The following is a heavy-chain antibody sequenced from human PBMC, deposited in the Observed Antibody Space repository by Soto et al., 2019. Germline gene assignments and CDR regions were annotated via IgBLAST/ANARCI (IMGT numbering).Heavy chain of an antibody. Sequence: PSETLSLTCAVYGGSFSCYYWIWIRQPPGKGLEWIGEINHSGSTNYNPSLKSRVTISVDTSKNQFSLKLSSVTAADTAVYYCARGTVPAAIQIDYWGQGTLVTVSS. J-gene: IGHJ4*02. CDR1: GGSFSCYY. V-gene: IGHV4-34*01. D-gene: IGHD2-2*02. CDR3: ARGTVPAAIQIDY. CDR2: INHSGST.